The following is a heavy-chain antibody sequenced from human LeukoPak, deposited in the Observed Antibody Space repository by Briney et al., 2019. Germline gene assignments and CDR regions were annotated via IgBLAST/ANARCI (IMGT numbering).Heavy chain of an antibody. J-gene: IGHJ4*02. V-gene: IGHV3-74*01. CDR1: GFTFSTYW. Sequence: GGSLRLSCAASGFTFSTYWMHWVRQAPGKGLVWVSRINGDGSRSNYADSVKGRFTISRDNARNTLYLQMNSLRAKDTALYYCARTSPTSHFDFWGQGTLVTVSS. CDR2: INGDGSRS. CDR3: ARTSPTSHFDF. D-gene: IGHD3-16*01.